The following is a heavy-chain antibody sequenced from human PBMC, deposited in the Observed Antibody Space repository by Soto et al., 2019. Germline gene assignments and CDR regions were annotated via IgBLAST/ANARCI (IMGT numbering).Heavy chain of an antibody. CDR1: GGSISSGDYY. D-gene: IGHD6-19*01. CDR3: ARVRAAVAGFNWFDP. Sequence: SETLSLTCTVSGGSISSGDYYWSWIRQPPGKGLEWIGYIYYSGSTYYNPSLKSRVTISVDTSKNQFSLKLSSVTAADTAVYYCARVRAAVAGFNWFDPWGQGTLVTVS. CDR2: IYYSGST. J-gene: IGHJ5*02. V-gene: IGHV4-30-4*01.